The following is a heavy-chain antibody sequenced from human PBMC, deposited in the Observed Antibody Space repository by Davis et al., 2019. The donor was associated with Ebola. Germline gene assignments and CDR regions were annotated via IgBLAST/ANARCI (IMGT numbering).Heavy chain of an antibody. D-gene: IGHD1-26*01. J-gene: IGHJ4*02. V-gene: IGHV5-51*01. CDR2: IYPRDSDA. CDR3: ARVPSIVGARRLFDD. CDR1: AYSFTNYW. Sequence: GESLKIPCEDSAYSFTNYWIAWVRQMPGKGLEWMGIIYPRDSDARYSPSFQGQVTISADKSISTAYLQWSSLKASDTAIYYCARVPSIVGARRLFDDWGQGTLVTVSS.